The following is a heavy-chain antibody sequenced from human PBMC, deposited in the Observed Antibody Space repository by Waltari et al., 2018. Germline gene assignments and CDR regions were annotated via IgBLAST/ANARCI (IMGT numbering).Heavy chain of an antibody. V-gene: IGHV3-33*01. CDR1: GFSFSSYG. CDR3: ARDYPDMDV. J-gene: IGHJ6*03. D-gene: IGHD3-16*02. Sequence: QVQLVESGGGVVQPGRSLRLSCAASGFSFSSYGIHWVRQAPGKGVEGVAVIWYDGRGKYYLDAVRCRFTISRDNSKNTSYLQMNSLRVEDTAVYYCARDYPDMDVWGKGTTVIVSS. CDR2: IWYDGRGK.